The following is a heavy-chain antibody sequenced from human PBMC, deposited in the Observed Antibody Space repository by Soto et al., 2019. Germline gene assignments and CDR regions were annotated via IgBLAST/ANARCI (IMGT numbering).Heavy chain of an antibody. D-gene: IGHD6-6*01. J-gene: IGHJ6*02. CDR1: GYTFITYG. CDR3: ARDRPTSSIRARDYYYAMDV. V-gene: IGHV1-18*01. CDR2: ISSYNGNT. Sequence: QVQLVQSGAEVKKPGASVKVSCKASGYTFITYGISWVRQAPGQGLEWMGWISSYNGNTNYAQKLQGRVTMTTDTPPTTAYMELRSLRSDATSVYYCARDRPTSSIRARDYYYAMDVWGQGTTVTVSS.